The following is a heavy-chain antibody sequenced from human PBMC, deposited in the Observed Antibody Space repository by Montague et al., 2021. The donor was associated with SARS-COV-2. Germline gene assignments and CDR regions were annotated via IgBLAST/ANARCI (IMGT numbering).Heavy chain of an antibody. Sequence: SETLSLTCAVYGESFSGFFWSWIRQPPGKGLEWIAEINDRGVTNYNYNPSLGSRVTISADTSKNPFSLKLRSVTAAGTAVYYCARWDPQTLTVISLRGKSANDYWGQGTLVTVSS. CDR3: ARWDPQTLTVISLRGKSANDY. CDR2: INDRGVTNY. D-gene: IGHD4-11*01. CDR1: GESFSGFF. J-gene: IGHJ4*02. V-gene: IGHV4-34*01.